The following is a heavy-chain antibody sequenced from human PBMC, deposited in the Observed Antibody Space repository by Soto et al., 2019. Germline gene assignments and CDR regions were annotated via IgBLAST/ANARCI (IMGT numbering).Heavy chain of an antibody. Sequence: QVQLVESGGGVVQPGRSLRLSCAASGFTFSDYAMHWVRQAPGKGLEWVASIWFDGATKYYADSVKGRFTICRDNSKTTVYLQMNSLRAEDSALYHCGRGGFSTNWRFDYWGQGTLVAVSS. D-gene: IGHD6-13*01. CDR2: IWFDGATK. J-gene: IGHJ4*02. V-gene: IGHV3-33*01. CDR1: GFTFSDYA. CDR3: GRGGFSTNWRFDY.